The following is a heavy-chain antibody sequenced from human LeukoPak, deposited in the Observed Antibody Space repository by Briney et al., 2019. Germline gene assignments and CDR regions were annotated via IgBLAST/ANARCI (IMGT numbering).Heavy chain of an antibody. CDR2: INPNNGGT. CDR1: GYTFTGYY. CDR3: ARGEWQWLVPAAGEFDY. V-gene: IGHV1-2*02. D-gene: IGHD6-19*01. J-gene: IGHJ4*02. Sequence: ASVKVSCKASGYTFTGYYMHWVRQAPGQGLEWMGWINPNNGGTKYAQKFQGRVTMTRDTSISTAYMELSRLRSDDTAVYYCARGEWQWLVPAAGEFDYWGQGTLVTVSS.